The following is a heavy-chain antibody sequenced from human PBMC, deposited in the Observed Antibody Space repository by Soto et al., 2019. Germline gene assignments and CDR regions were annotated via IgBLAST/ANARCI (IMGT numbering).Heavy chain of an antibody. V-gene: IGHV4-4*02. CDR3: ARDQAVTY. CDR1: GGSISSSNW. CDR2: IHHSGNA. D-gene: IGHD4-4*01. J-gene: IGHJ4*02. Sequence: SETLSLTCAVSGGSISSSNWCGWARQPPGKGLEWIGEIHHSGNANYNPSLKSRVTISVDKSKNQFSLNLNSVTAADTAVYYCARDQAVTYWGQGILVTGSS.